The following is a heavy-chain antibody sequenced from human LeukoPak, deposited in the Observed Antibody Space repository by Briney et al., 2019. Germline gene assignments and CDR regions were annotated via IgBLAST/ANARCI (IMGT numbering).Heavy chain of an antibody. J-gene: IGHJ4*02. CDR2: ISSSSSTI. D-gene: IGHD4-4*01. Sequence: GGSLRLSCAASGFTFSSYSMNWVRQAPGKGLEWVSYISSSSSTIYYADSVKGRFAISRDTSKNTLYLQIDSLGAEDTAVYYCAKDPVTGYFDYWGQGTLVTVSS. V-gene: IGHV3-48*01. CDR3: AKDPVTGYFDY. CDR1: GFTFSSYS.